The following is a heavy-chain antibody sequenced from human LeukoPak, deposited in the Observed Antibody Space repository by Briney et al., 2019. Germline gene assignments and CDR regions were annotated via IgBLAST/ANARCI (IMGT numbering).Heavy chain of an antibody. D-gene: IGHD3-22*01. V-gene: IGHV1-8*03. CDR1: GYTFTGYD. Sequence: ASVKVSCKASGYTFTGYDINGVRQATGQGLEWMGWVNPNSGNTGYAQKFQGRVTITRNTSISTAYMELSSLRSEDTAVYYCASTYYYDSSGYDAFDIWGQGTMVTVSS. CDR2: VNPNSGNT. CDR3: ASTYYYDSSGYDAFDI. J-gene: IGHJ3*02.